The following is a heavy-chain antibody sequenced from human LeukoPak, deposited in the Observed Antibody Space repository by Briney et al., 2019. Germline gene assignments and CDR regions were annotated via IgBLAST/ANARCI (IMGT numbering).Heavy chain of an antibody. Sequence: ASVKASCKASGYTFTSYYMHWVRQAPGQGLEWMGIINPSGGSTSYAQKFQGRVTITADEFTSTAYMELSSLRSEDTAVYYCARDYVLRYFDWLSYPGYWGQGALVTVSS. CDR1: GYTFTSYY. CDR3: ARDYVLRYFDWLSYPGY. D-gene: IGHD3-9*01. CDR2: INPSGGST. J-gene: IGHJ4*02. V-gene: IGHV1-46*01.